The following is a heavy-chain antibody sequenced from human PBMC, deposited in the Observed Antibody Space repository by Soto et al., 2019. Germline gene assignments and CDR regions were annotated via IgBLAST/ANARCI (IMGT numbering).Heavy chain of an antibody. J-gene: IGHJ4*02. CDR2: ISGSGGSK. CDR3: AKDEGGYYGSGAPFDY. V-gene: IGHV3-23*01. CDR1: GFTFSSYA. Sequence: EVQLLESGGGLVQPGGSLRLSCAAFGFTFSSYAMSWVRQAPGKGLEWVSDISGSGGSKYYADSVKGRFTISRDNSKNTLYLQMNSLRAEDTAVYYCAKDEGGYYGSGAPFDYWRQGTLVTVSS. D-gene: IGHD3-10*01.